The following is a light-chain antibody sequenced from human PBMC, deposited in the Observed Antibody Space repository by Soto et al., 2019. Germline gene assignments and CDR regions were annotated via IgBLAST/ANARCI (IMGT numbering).Light chain of an antibody. CDR3: QQYYSSPPT. CDR2: LAS. Sequence: DIVLTQSPDSLAVSLGERATINCKSSQNILYSSDNKNYLSWYQQRPGQPPNLLFYLASTRESGVPDRFSGSGSGTHFTLTITCLQAEDVAVYYCQQYYSSPPTFGQGTKVEIK. CDR1: QNILYSSDNKNY. V-gene: IGKV4-1*01. J-gene: IGKJ1*01.